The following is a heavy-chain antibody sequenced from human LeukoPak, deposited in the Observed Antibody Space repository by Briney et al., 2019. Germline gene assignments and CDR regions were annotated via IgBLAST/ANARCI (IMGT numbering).Heavy chain of an antibody. V-gene: IGHV3-66*01. J-gene: IGHJ4*02. CDR3: ARVALYYFDY. D-gene: IGHD2/OR15-2a*01. CDR2: IYSGGST. Sequence: PGGSLRLSCAASGFSVSSNYMSWVRQAPGKGLEWVSVIYSGGSTYYADSVKGRFTISRDNSKNTLYLQMNSLRAEDTAVYYCARVALYYFDYWGQGTLVTVSS. CDR1: GFSVSSNY.